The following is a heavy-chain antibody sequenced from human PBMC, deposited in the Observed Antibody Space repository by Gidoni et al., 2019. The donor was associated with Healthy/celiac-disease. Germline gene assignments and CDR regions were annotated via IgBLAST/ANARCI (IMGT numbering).Heavy chain of an antibody. D-gene: IGHD4-17*01. Sequence: QITLKESGPTLVKPTQTLTLTCTSSGFSLSTSGVGVGWIRQPPGKALEWLALIYWDDDKRYSPSLKSRLTITKDTSKNQVVLTMTNMDPVDTATYYCAHIRLTQSWVYGIYSPRTYFDYWGQGTLVTVSS. J-gene: IGHJ4*02. V-gene: IGHV2-5*02. CDR1: GFSLSTSGVG. CDR3: AHIRLTQSWVYGIYSPRTYFDY. CDR2: IYWDDDK.